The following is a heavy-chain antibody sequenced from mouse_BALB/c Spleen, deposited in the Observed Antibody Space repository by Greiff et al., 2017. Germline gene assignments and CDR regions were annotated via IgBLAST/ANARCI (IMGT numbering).Heavy chain of an antibody. V-gene: IGHV14-4*02. CDR2: IDPENGDT. Sequence: VHVKQSGAELVRSGASVKLSCTASGFNIKDYYMHWVKQRPEQGLEWIGWIDPENGDTEYAPKFQGKATMTADTSSNTAYLQLSSLTSEDTAVYYCNAGGSSVYWGQGTTLTVSS. J-gene: IGHJ2*01. CDR3: NAGGSSVY. D-gene: IGHD1-1*01. CDR1: GFNIKDYY.